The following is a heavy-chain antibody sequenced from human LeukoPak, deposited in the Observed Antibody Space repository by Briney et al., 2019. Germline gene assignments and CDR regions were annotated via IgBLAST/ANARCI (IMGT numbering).Heavy chain of an antibody. V-gene: IGHV1-2*02. CDR2: INPNSGGT. CDR3: ARDSGEYSSSSLYDY. CDR1: GYTFTGYY. D-gene: IGHD6-6*01. Sequence: ASVKVSCKASGYTFTGYYVHWVRQAPGQGLEWMGWINPNSGGTNYAQKFQGRVTMTRDTSISTAYMELSRLRSDDTAVYYCARDSGEYSSSSLYDYWGQGTLVTVSS. J-gene: IGHJ4*02.